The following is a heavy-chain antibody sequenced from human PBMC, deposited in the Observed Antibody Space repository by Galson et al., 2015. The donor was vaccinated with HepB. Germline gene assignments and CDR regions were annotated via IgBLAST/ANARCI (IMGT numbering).Heavy chain of an antibody. CDR3: ATDPRGVRLGARRSHNWNDVAWFDP. CDR1: GYTLTELS. D-gene: IGHD1-1*01. Sequence: SVKVSCKVSGYTLTELSMHWVRQAPGKGLEWMGGFDPEDGETIYAQKFQGRVTMTEDTSTDTAYMELSSLRSEDTAVYYCATDPRGVRLGARRSHNWNDVAWFDPWGQGTLVTVSS. J-gene: IGHJ5*02. V-gene: IGHV1-24*01. CDR2: FDPEDGET.